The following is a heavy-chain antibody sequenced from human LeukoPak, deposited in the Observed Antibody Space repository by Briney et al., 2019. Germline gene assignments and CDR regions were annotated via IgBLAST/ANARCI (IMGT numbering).Heavy chain of an antibody. CDR3: ASTPIGYCSSSSCNLDY. D-gene: IGHD2-15*01. V-gene: IGHV3-30*04. CDR2: ISYDGSNK. Sequence: GGSLRLSCAASGFTFSSYAMHWVRQAPGKGLEWVAVISYDGSNKYYADSVKGRFTISRDNSKNTLYLQMNSLRAEDTAVYYCASTPIGYCSSSSCNLDYWGQGTLVIVSS. J-gene: IGHJ4*02. CDR1: GFTFSSYA.